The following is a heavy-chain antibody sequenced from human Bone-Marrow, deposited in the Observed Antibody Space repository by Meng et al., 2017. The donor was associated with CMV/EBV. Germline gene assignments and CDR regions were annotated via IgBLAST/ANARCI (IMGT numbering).Heavy chain of an antibody. Sequence: SLKISCAASGFTFDDYAMHWVRQAPGKGLEWVSGISWNSGSIGYADSVKGRFTISRDNAKNSLYLQMDSLRAEDTALYYCAKDISLRSRVGFNSFDYWGQGKLVNVAS. V-gene: IGHV3-9*01. CDR2: ISWNSGSI. J-gene: IGHJ4*02. D-gene: IGHD4-17*01. CDR1: GFTFDDYA. CDR3: AKDISLRSRVGFNSFDY.